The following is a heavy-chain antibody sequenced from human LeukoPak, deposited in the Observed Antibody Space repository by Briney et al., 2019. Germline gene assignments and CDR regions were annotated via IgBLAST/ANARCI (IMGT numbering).Heavy chain of an antibody. CDR2: IYYSGST. CDR1: GGSISSYY. V-gene: IGHV4-59*01. D-gene: IGHD3-10*01. Sequence: SETLSLTYTVSGGSISSYYWSWIRQPPGKGLEWIGYIYYSGSTNYNPSLKSRVTISVDTSKNQFSLKLSSVTAADTAVYYCARDLLLVRGLGHLDAFDIWGQGTMVTVSS. J-gene: IGHJ3*02. CDR3: ARDLLLVRGLGHLDAFDI.